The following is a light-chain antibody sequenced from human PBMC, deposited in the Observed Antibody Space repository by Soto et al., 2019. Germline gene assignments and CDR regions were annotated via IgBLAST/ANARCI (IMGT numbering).Light chain of an antibody. CDR2: DAS. CDR3: QQCNSYPLT. J-gene: IGKJ4*01. Sequence: DIQMTQSPSTLSASGGDRVTITCRASQSISSWLAWYQQKPGKAPNLLIYDASSLESGVPSRFSGSGSGTEFTLTISNLQPGDFATYFCQQCNSYPLTFGGGTKVEVK. V-gene: IGKV1-5*01. CDR1: QSISSW.